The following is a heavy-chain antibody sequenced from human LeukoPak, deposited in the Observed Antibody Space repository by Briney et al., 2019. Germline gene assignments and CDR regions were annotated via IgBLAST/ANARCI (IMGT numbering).Heavy chain of an antibody. CDR2: ISYDGTNK. Sequence: GRSLRLSCATSGFTFSTYAIHWVRQAPGKGLEWVAVISYDGTNKYYADSVKGRFTISRDNSKNTLYLQMNSLRAEDTAVYYCASDSSGWSHAFDYWGQGTLVTVSS. D-gene: IGHD6-19*01. CDR3: ASDSSGWSHAFDY. V-gene: IGHV3-30*04. CDR1: GFTFSTYA. J-gene: IGHJ4*02.